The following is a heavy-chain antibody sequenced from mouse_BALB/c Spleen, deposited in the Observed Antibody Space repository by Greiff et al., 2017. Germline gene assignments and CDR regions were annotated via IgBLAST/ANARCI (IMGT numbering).Heavy chain of an antibody. CDR2: INSNGGST. V-gene: IGHV5-6-3*01. Sequence: EVKVEESGGGLVQPGGSLKLSCAASGFTFSSYGMSWVRQTPDKRLELVATINSNGGSTYYPDSVKGRFTISRDNAKNTLYLQMSSLKSEDTAMYYCARDGDYYGSSYDAMDYWGQGTSVTVSS. D-gene: IGHD1-1*01. CDR3: ARDGDYYGSSYDAMDY. CDR1: GFTFSSYG. J-gene: IGHJ4*01.